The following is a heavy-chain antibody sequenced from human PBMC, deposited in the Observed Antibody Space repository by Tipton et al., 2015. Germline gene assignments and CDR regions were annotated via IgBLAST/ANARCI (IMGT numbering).Heavy chain of an antibody. CDR1: GFTFSTYT. Sequence: SLRLSCAASGFTFSTYTIQWFRQAPGKGLEWVAVISYDGRSKYYADSVKGRFTVSRDNSKNTMYVQMNSLRVEDTAMYYCAKEEIVRWYKTFHIWGQGTMVTVSS. CDR2: ISYDGRSK. D-gene: IGHD6-13*01. V-gene: IGHV3-30*01. CDR3: AKEEIVRWYKTFHI. J-gene: IGHJ3*02.